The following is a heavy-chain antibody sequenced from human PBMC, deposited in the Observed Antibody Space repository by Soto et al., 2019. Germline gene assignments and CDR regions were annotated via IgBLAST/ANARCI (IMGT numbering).Heavy chain of an antibody. V-gene: IGHV1-69*04. CDR3: ARVAEMGTVTKGYYYYMDV. Sequence: QVQLLQSGAELKKPGSSVKASCKAPGATFSNHPTTWGRQPPGQGLEWMERIIPILGVANYAQKLQGRVTITADKSTSTAYMELSSLRSADTAVYYCARVAEMGTVTKGYYYYMDVWGKGTTVTVSS. D-gene: IGHD4-17*01. J-gene: IGHJ6*03. CDR2: IIPILGVA. CDR1: GATFSNHP.